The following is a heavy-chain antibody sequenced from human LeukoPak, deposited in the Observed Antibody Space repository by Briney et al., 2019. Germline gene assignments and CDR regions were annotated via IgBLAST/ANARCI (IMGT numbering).Heavy chain of an antibody. V-gene: IGHV3-23*01. CDR1: VFTFSSYA. Sequence: PGGSLRLSCAASVFTFSSYAMSWVRQAPGKGLEGVSAISGSGGSTYYADSVKGRFTISRDNSKNTLYLQMNSLRAEDTAVYYCAKDPTWIQLWHSDYWGQGTLVTVSS. CDR3: AKDPTWIQLWHSDY. J-gene: IGHJ4*02. CDR2: ISGSGGST. D-gene: IGHD5-18*01.